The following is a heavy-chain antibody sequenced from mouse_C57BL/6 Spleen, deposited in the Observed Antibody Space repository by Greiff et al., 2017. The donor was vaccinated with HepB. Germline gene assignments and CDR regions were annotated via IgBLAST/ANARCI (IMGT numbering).Heavy chain of an antibody. V-gene: IGHV8-12*01. J-gene: IGHJ2*01. Sequence: QVQLKESGPGILQSSQTLSLTCSFSGFSLSTSGMGVSWIRQPSGKGLEWLAHIYWDDDKRYNPSLKSRLTISKDTSRNQVFLKITSVDTADTATYYCARISGGYDYALCFDYWGQGTTLTVSS. CDR2: IYWDDDK. CDR3: ARISGGYDYALCFDY. D-gene: IGHD2-4*01. CDR1: GFSLSTSGMG.